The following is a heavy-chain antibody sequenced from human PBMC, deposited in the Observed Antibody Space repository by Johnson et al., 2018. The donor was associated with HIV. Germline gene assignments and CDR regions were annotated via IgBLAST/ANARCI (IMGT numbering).Heavy chain of an antibody. V-gene: IGHV3-13*01. J-gene: IGHJ3*02. Sequence: VQLVESGGGLVQPGGSLRLSCAASGFTFSSYDMHWVRQATGKGLEWVSAIGTAGDTYYPGSVKGRFTISRENAKNSLYLQMNSLRAEDTALYYCARVALNVGNDAFDILGQGTMVTVSS. CDR1: GFTFSSYD. CDR2: IGTAGDT. CDR3: ARVALNVGNDAFDI. D-gene: IGHD1-1*01.